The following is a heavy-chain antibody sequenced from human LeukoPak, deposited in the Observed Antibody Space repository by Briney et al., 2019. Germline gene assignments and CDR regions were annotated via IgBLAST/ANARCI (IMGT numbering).Heavy chain of an antibody. V-gene: IGHV3-11*01. CDR2: ISSSGSTI. CDR3: AREISSSWYLFSRDYYYGMDV. D-gene: IGHD6-13*01. J-gene: IGHJ6*02. Sequence: GGSLRLSCAASGFTFSDYYMSWIRQAPGKGLEWVSYISSSGSTIYYADSVKGRFTISRDNAKNSLYLQMNSLRAEDTVVYYCAREISSSWYLFSRDYYYGMDVWGQGTTVTVSS. CDR1: GFTFSDYY.